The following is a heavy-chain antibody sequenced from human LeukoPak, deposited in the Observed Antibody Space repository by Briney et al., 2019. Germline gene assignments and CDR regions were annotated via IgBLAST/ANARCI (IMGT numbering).Heavy chain of an antibody. V-gene: IGHV3-23*01. D-gene: IGHD5-12*01. CDR1: GFTFSSYA. CDR3: VRDDLDYSGYHFDC. CDR2: ISGSGGST. Sequence: GGSLRLSCAASGFTFSSYAMSWVRQAPGKGLEWVSSISGSGGSTYYADSVKGRFTISRDNSKNTLYLQMNSLRAEDTAVFYCVRDDLDYSGYHFDCWGQGTQVTVSS. J-gene: IGHJ4*02.